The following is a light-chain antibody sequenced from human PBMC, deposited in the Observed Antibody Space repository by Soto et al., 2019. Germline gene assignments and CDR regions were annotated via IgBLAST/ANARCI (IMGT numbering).Light chain of an antibody. CDR2: AAS. CDR1: QSISSY. CDR3: QQSYSTTWT. J-gene: IGKJ1*01. Sequence: DIQMTQSPSSLSASVVDRVTITGLASQSISSYLNWYQQKPGKAPKLLIYAASSLQSGVPSRFSGSGSGTDFTLTISSLQPEDFATYYCQQSYSTTWTFGQGTKVDI. V-gene: IGKV1-39*01.